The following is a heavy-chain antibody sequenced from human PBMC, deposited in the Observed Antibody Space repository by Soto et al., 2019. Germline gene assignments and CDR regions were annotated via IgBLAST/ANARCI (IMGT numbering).Heavy chain of an antibody. CDR1: GFTFSSYA. CDR2: ISGSGGST. V-gene: IGHV3-23*01. J-gene: IGHJ5*02. D-gene: IGHD1-7*01. CDR3: AKGVSDNWNYAWFDP. Sequence: PGGSLRLSCAASGFTFSSYAMSWVRQAPGKGLEWVSAISGSGGSTYYADSVKGRFTISRDNSKNTLYLQMNSLRAEDTAVYYCAKGVSDNWNYAWFDPWGQGTLVTVSS.